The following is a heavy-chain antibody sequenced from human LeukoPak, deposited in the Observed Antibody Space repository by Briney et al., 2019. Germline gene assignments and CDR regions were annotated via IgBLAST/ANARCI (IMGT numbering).Heavy chain of an antibody. J-gene: IGHJ4*02. CDR2: IYNGGST. CDR1: GFPVSDNY. Sequence: GGSLILSCAASGFPVSDNYMTWVRQAPGKGLEWVSVIYNGGSTNYADSVKGRFTISRDNSKNTLYLQMDSLRVEDTAVYYCARWPTMGGRWGQGTLVTVSS. V-gene: IGHV3-66*01. D-gene: IGHD3-16*01. CDR3: ARWPTMGGR.